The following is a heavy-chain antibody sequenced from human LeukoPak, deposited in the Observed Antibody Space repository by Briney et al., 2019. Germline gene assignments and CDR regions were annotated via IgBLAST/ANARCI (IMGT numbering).Heavy chain of an antibody. CDR1: GFAFSSYG. D-gene: IGHD3-3*01. CDR3: AKRRSGRDFFDY. V-gene: IGHV3-30*02. J-gene: IGHJ4*02. CDR2: IRYDGSDK. Sequence: GGSLRLSCAASGFAFSSYGMHWVRQAPGKGLEWVAFIRYDGSDKYYADSVKGRFTISRDNSKNTLYLQMNSLRGEDTAVYYCAKRRSGRDFFDYWGREPWSPSPQ.